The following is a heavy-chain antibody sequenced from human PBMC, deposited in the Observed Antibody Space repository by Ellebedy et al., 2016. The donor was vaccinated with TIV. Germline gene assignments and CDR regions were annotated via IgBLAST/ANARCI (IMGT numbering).Heavy chain of an antibody. Sequence: GESLKISCKGSGYSFTSYWIGWVRQMPGKGLEWMGIIYPGDSDTRYSPSFQGQVTISADKSISTAYLQWSSLKASDTAMYYCARRGYCSGGSCHDFDYWGQGTLVTVSS. J-gene: IGHJ4*02. CDR2: IYPGDSDT. CDR1: GYSFTSYW. V-gene: IGHV5-51*01. CDR3: ARRGYCSGGSCHDFDY. D-gene: IGHD2-15*01.